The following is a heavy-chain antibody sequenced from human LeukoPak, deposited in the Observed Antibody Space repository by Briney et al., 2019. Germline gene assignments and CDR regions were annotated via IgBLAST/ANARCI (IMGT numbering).Heavy chain of an antibody. J-gene: IGHJ5*02. CDR1: GFTFSSYA. CDR3: AKDAMSSGYYSRSQNWFDP. V-gene: IGHV3-23*01. CDR2: ISGSGGST. Sequence: GGSLRLSCAASGFTFSSYAMSWVRQAPGKGLEWVSAISGSGGSTYYADSVKGRFTISRDNSKNTLYLQMNSLRAEDTAVYYCAKDAMSSGYYSRSQNWFDPWGQGTLGTVSS. D-gene: IGHD3-22*01.